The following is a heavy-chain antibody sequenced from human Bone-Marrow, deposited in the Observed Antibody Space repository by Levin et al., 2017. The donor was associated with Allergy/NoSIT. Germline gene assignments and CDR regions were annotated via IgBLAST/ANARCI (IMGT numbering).Heavy chain of an antibody. J-gene: IGHJ4*02. V-gene: IGHV4-39*01. Sequence: GSLRLSCTVSGVSINSRAHHWAWIRQPPGKGLEWIGSIFFTGRTFYNPSLESRLTISVDTSENQFSLKLTSVTAADTAVFYCVAGSGYQDFWGQGILITVSS. CDR3: VAGSGYQDF. CDR1: GVSINSRAHH. CDR2: IFFTGRT. D-gene: IGHD6-19*01.